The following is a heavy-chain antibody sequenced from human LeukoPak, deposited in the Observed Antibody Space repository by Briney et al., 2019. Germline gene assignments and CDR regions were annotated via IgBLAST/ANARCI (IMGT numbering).Heavy chain of an antibody. D-gene: IGHD3-9*01. CDR2: IWYDGSNK. J-gene: IGHJ6*02. CDR1: GFPFSSYG. CDR3: ARDGSHYDILTGYSLPYYYYYGMDV. V-gene: IGHV3-33*01. Sequence: GGALRLSCAASGFPFSSYGMHWGRQAPGKGLGWVAVIWYDGSNKYYADSVKGRFTISRDNSKNTLYLQMNSLRAEDTAVYYCARDGSHYDILTGYSLPYYYYYGMDVWGQGTTVTVSS.